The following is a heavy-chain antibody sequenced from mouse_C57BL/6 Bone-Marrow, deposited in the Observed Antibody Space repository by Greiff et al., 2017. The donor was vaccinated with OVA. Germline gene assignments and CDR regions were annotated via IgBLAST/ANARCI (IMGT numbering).Heavy chain of an antibody. CDR1: GYTFTDYY. D-gene: IGHD2-3*01. CDR2: IYPGSGNT. V-gene: IGHV1-76*01. Sequence: QVQLKESGAELVRPGASVKLSCKASGYTFTDYYINWVKQRPGQGLEWIARIYPGSGNTYYNEKFKGKATLTAEKSSSTAYMQLSSLTSEDSAVYFCARDDGPYWYFDVWGTGTTVTVSS. CDR3: ARDDGPYWYFDV. J-gene: IGHJ1*03.